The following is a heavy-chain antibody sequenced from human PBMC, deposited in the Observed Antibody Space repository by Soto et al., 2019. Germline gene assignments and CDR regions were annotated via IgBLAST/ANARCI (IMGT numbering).Heavy chain of an antibody. D-gene: IGHD6-6*01. V-gene: IGHV3-53*04. J-gene: IGHJ6*03. Sequence: GGSLRLSCAASGFTVSSNYMSWVRQAQGKGLEWVSVIYSGGSTYYADSVKGRFTISRHNSKNTLYLQMNSLRAEDTAVYYCARCKAARPSYYYYYMDVWGKGTTVTVSS. CDR2: IYSGGST. CDR3: ARCKAARPSYYYYYMDV. CDR1: GFTVSSNY.